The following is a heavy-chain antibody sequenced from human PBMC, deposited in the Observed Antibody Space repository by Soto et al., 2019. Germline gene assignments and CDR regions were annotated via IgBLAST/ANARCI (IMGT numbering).Heavy chain of an antibody. CDR1: GYTFTSYY. CDR3: ASGNPNSSGYDPLYYYYYYMDV. CDR2: INPSGGST. D-gene: IGHD5-12*01. Sequence: ASVKVSCKASGYTFTSYYMRWVRQAPRQGLEWMGIINPSGGSTSYAQKFQGRVTITRDTSTSTVYMELSSLRSEDTAVYYCASGNPNSSGYDPLYYYYYYMDVWGKGTTVTVSS. V-gene: IGHV1-46*03. J-gene: IGHJ6*03.